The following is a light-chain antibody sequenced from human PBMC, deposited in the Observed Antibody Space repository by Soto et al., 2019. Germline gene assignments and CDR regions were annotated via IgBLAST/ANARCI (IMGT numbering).Light chain of an antibody. CDR3: QVWDIMTDNYV. V-gene: IGLV3-21*04. J-gene: IGLJ1*01. CDR2: YDS. Sequence: SYELTQPPSVSVAPETTATITCGGTNLGDKRVHWYRQKPGQAPVLLISYDSDRPSGIPERFSGSNSGNTATLTISRVEAEDEEDYYCQVWDIMTDNYVFGGGTKVTVL. CDR1: NLGDKR.